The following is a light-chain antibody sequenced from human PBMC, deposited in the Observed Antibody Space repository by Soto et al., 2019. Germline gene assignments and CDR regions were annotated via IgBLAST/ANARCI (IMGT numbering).Light chain of an antibody. V-gene: IGLV2-14*03. CDR2: EVN. J-gene: IGLJ1*01. CDR1: SSDVGAYIY. Sequence: QSALTQPASVSGSPGQSITISCGGTSSDVGAYIYVSWYQQYPGKAPKLIIYEVNNRPSGVSGRFSGSKSDTTAYLTISGLQAEDEADYYCSSYSDSDTKAXGTGTKVTAL. CDR3: SSYSDSDTKA.